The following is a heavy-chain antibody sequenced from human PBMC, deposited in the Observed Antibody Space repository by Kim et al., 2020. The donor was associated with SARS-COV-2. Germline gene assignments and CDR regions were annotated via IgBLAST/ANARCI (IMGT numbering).Heavy chain of an antibody. D-gene: IGHD7-27*01. CDR1: GGSISSYY. Sequence: SETLSLTCTVSGGSISSYYWSWIRQPPGKGLEWIGYIYYSGSTNYNPSLKSRVTISVDTSKNQFSLKLSSVTAVDTAVYYCARVGSANWGTPGFDYWGQGTLVTVSS. J-gene: IGHJ4*02. CDR3: ARVGSANWGTPGFDY. CDR2: IYYSGST. V-gene: IGHV4-59*01.